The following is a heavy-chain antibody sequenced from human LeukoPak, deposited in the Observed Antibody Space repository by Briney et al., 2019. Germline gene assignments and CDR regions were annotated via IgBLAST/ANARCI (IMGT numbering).Heavy chain of an antibody. CDR1: GFTFSSYW. CDR2: MNIDGSEK. CDR3: ARDKYDFWSYFDY. V-gene: IGHV3-7*01. D-gene: IGHD3-3*01. Sequence: GGSLRLSCAASGFTFSSYWMGWVRQAPGKRLEWVANMNIDGSEKYYVDSVKGRFTISRDNAKNSLYLQMNSLRAEDTAVYYCARDKYDFWSYFDYWGQGTLVTVSS. J-gene: IGHJ4*02.